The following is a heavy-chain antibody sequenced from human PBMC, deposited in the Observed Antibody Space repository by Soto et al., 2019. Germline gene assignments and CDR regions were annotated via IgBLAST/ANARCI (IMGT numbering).Heavy chain of an antibody. CDR2: ISYDGSNK. J-gene: IGHJ4*02. CDR3: AKDQDHYTPTVFDY. CDR1: GFTFSSYG. V-gene: IGHV3-30*18. Sequence: QVQLVESGGGVVQPGRSLRLSCAASGFTFSSYGMHWVRQAPGKGLEWVAVISYDGSNKYYADSVKGRFTISRDNSKNTLYLQMNSLRAEDTAVYYCAKDQDHYTPTVFDYWGQGTLVTVSS. D-gene: IGHD2-2*02.